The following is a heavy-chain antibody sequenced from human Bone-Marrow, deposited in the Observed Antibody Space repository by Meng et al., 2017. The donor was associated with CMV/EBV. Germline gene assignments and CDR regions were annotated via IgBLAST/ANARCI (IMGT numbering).Heavy chain of an antibody. CDR2: IYSGGSST. CDR3: AKDLCGGDCYSYYYGMDV. V-gene: IGHV3-23*03. J-gene: IGHJ6*02. D-gene: IGHD2-21*01. Sequence: GASLKISCAASGFTFSSYAMSWVRQAPGKGLEWVSVIYSGGSSTYYADSVKGRFTISRDNSKNTLYLQMNSLRAEDTAVYYCAKDLCGGDCYSYYYGMDVWGQGTTVTVSS. CDR1: GFTFSSYA.